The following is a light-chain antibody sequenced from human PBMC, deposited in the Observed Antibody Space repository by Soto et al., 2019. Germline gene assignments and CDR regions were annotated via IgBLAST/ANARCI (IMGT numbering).Light chain of an antibody. CDR2: AAS. CDR3: QLYGSTPPWT. CDR1: QSVSSSY. Sequence: EIVLTQSPGTLSLSPGERATLSCRASQSVSSSYLAWYQQKPGQAPRLLIFAASSRATGIPDRFSGSGSGTDFTLTVSRLEPEDFAIYYCQLYGSTPPWTFGQGTTVEVK. V-gene: IGKV3-20*01. J-gene: IGKJ1*01.